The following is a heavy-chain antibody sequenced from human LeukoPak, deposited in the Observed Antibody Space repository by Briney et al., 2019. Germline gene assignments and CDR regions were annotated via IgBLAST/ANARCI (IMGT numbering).Heavy chain of an antibody. J-gene: IGHJ3*02. CDR1: GFTFNNYA. CDR2: ISGGGAGST. D-gene: IGHD3-10*01. CDR3: WGYHYYGSGRDAFEI. V-gene: IGHV3-23*01. Sequence: GGSLRLSCAASGFTFNNYAMAWVRQAPGKGLEWVSTISGGGAGSTYYADSVKGRLTISRDDFKNTLYVEMNSLRVEDTAVYYCWGYHYYGSGRDAFEIWGQGSTVTVSS.